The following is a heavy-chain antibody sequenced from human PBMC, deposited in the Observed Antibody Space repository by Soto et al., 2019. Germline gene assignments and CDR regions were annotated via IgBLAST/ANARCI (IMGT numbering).Heavy chain of an antibody. V-gene: IGHV4-34*01. CDR3: ARESHDILTGPPWVWYFDL. J-gene: IGHJ2*01. CDR1: GGSFSGYY. Sequence: QVQLQQWGAGPLRPLETLSLTCGVSGGSFSGYYWAWIRQSPGKGLEWIGEINDRGSINYNPSLKSRFSISVDTSKNHSSLNLRSVPAADTAVYYCARESHDILTGPPWVWYFDLWGRGTLVTVSS. D-gene: IGHD3-9*01. CDR2: INDRGSI.